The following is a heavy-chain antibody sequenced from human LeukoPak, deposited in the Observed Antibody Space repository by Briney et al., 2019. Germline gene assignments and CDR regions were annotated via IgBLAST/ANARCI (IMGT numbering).Heavy chain of an antibody. V-gene: IGHV3-74*01. J-gene: IGHJ3*02. CDR1: GFTFSSYW. D-gene: IGHD2-2*01. CDR3: ARAGYCSSTSCYRFDAFDI. CDR2: INIDGSST. Sequence: PGGSLRLSCAASGFTFSSYWMHWVRQAPGKGLVWVSRINIDGSSTSYADSVKGRFTISRDNAKNTLYLQMNSLRAEDTAVYYCARAGYCSSTSCYRFDAFDIWGQGTMVTVSS.